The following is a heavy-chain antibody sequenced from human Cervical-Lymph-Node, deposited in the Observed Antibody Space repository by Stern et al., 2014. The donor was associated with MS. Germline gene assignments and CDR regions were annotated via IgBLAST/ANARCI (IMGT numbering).Heavy chain of an antibody. V-gene: IGHV1-46*01. D-gene: IGHD5/OR15-5a*01. Sequence: MQLVESGAQVKKPGASVKVSCKGSGYTFIRYYIQWVQQAPGQGLEWMGIVNANGGSARYAQKFQGRVTMASDTSTSTVSMELSSLRSEDTAVYYCATLYDSSGNYGMEVWGQGTTVIVSS. CDR2: VNANGGSA. J-gene: IGHJ6*02. CDR1: GYTFIRYY. CDR3: ATLYDSSGNYGMEV.